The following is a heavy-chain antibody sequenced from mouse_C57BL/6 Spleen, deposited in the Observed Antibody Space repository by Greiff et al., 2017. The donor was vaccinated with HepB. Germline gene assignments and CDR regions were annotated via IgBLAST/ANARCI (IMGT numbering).Heavy chain of an antibody. Sequence: VMLVESGPGLVQPSQSLSITCTVSGFSLTSYGVHWVRQSPGKGLEWLGVIWRGGSTDYNAAFMSRLSIPKDNSKSQVFFKMTSLQADDTAIYYCAKRSIYYDYDGTGYAMDYWGQGTSVTVSS. V-gene: IGHV2-5*01. CDR1: GFSLTSYG. J-gene: IGHJ4*01. CDR2: IWRGGST. D-gene: IGHD2-4*01. CDR3: AKRSIYYDYDGTGYAMDY.